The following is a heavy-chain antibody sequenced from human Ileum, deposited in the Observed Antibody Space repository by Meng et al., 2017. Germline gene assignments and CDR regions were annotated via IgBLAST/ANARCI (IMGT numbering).Heavy chain of an antibody. CDR3: ASARYDN. CDR1: SGSFTNNNYY. D-gene: IGHD3-22*01. J-gene: IGHJ4*02. Sequence: QLRLQESGPGLVKPSETLSLTCSVSSGSFTNNNYYWVWIRRPPGKGLEWIGSIYYGGSTYYNPSLKSRVTISADTSTNQFSLKLISVTAADTAVYYCASARYDNWGQGTLVTVSS. V-gene: IGHV4-39*01. CDR2: IYYGGST.